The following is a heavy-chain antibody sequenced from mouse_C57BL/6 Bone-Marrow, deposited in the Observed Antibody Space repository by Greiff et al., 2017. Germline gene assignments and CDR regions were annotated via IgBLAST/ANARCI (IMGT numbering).Heavy chain of an antibody. J-gene: IGHJ3*01. CDR1: GYTFTAYT. CDR3: ARHEWDYYGSVSWFAY. Sequence: QVQLQQSGAELVKPGASVKLSCKASGYTFTAYTIHWVKQRSGQGLEWIGWFYPGSGSLKYNENFKDKATLTADKYSRTVYMELSRLTSEDSAVYFCARHEWDYYGSVSWFAYWGQGTLVTVSA. D-gene: IGHD1-1*01. CDR2: FYPGSGSL. V-gene: IGHV1-62-2*01.